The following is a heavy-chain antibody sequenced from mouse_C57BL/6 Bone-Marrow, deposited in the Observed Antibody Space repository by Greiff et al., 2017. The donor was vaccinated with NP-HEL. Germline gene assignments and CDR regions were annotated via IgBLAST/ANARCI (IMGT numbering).Heavy chain of an antibody. J-gene: IGHJ1*03. V-gene: IGHV6-3*01. Sequence: EVTLEESGGGLVQPGGSMKLSCVASGFTFSNYWLNWVRQSPEKWLEWVAQIRLNSDNYATHYEESVQGGFTISRDDSKSSVYLQMNNVRSEDTGIYYCTYYYGSSSHWYFDVWGTGTTVTVAS. CDR3: TYYYGSSSHWYFDV. CDR1: GFTFSNYW. D-gene: IGHD1-1*01. CDR2: IRLNSDNYAT.